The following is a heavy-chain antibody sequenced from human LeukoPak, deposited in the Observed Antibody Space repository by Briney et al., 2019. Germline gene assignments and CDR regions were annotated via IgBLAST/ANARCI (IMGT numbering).Heavy chain of an antibody. CDR1: GFTFSSYW. CDR3: ASVSYSSVWCFDY. D-gene: IGHD3-22*01. V-gene: IGHV3-7*05. J-gene: IGHJ4*02. CDR2: IKQDGSEK. Sequence: PGGSLRLSCAASGFTFSSYWMTWVRQAPGKGLEWVANIKQDGSEKYFLDSVEGRFTISRDNAKNPLYLQMNSLRAEDTAVYYFASVSYSSVWCFDYWGQGTLVTVSS.